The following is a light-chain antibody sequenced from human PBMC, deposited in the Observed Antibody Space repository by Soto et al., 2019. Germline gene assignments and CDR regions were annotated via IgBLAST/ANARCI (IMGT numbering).Light chain of an antibody. V-gene: IGKV3-11*01. CDR2: DAS. CDR1: QSVSSY. CDR3: QQRKNWPPLT. J-gene: IGKJ4*01. Sequence: EIVLTQSPATLSLSPGERGTLSCRASQSVSSYLAWYQQKPGQAPRLLIYDASNRATGIPARFSGSGSGTDFTLTISSLEPEDFAVYYCQQRKNWPPLTFGGGTKVEIK.